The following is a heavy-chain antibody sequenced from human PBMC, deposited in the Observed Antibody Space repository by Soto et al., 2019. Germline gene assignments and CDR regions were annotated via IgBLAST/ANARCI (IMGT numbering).Heavy chain of an antibody. D-gene: IGHD3-3*01. J-gene: IGHJ6*02. CDR3: ARQLFWSGYYTGYYYYGMDV. Sequence: GASVKVSCKASGYTFTSYYMHWVRQAPGQGLEWMGISNPSGGSTSYAQKFQGRVTITADKSTSTAYMELSSLRSEDTAVYYCARQLFWSGYYTGYYYYGMDVWGQGTTVTVSS. CDR1: GYTFTSYY. V-gene: IGHV1-46*01. CDR2: SNPSGGST.